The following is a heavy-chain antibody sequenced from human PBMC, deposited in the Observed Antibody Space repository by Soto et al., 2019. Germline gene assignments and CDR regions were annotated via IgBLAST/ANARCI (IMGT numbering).Heavy chain of an antibody. CDR1: GGTFSSYA. D-gene: IGHD1-7*01. V-gene: IGHV1-69*06. J-gene: IGHJ5*02. Sequence: QVQLVQSGAEVKKPGSSVKVSCKASGGTFSSYAISWVRQAPGQGLEWMGGIIPIFGTANYAQKFQGRVTITADKSTSTAYMELSSLRSEDTAVYYCAGGYNWNYALPTTRFDPWGQGTLVTVSS. CDR2: IIPIFGTA. CDR3: AGGYNWNYALPTTRFDP.